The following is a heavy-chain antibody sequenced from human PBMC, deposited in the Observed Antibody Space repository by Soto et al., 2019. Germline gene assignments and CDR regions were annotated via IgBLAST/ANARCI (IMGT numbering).Heavy chain of an antibody. V-gene: IGHV3-48*03. Sequence: GGSLRLSCAASGFTFSTYEMNWVRQAPGKGPEWLSYISSSGSTIYYADSVKGRFTISRDNAKNSLYLQMNSLRAEDTAVYYCARVGYYDSSGYYDYWGQGTLVTVSS. CDR3: ARVGYYDSSGYYDY. J-gene: IGHJ4*02. D-gene: IGHD3-22*01. CDR2: ISSSGSTI. CDR1: GFTFSTYE.